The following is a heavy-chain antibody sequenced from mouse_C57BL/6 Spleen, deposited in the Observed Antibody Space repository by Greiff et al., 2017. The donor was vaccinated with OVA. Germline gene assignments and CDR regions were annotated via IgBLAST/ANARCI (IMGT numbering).Heavy chain of an antibody. Sequence: EVKLVESGGGLVKPGGSLKLSCAASGFTFSSYAMSWVRQTPEKRLEWVATISDGGSYTYYPDNVKGRFTISRDNAKNNRYLQLSHLKSEDTARYCCARAARYYGSSFDYWGQGTTLTVSS. CDR2: ISDGGSYT. V-gene: IGHV5-4*03. CDR3: ARAARYYGSSFDY. CDR1: GFTFSSYA. D-gene: IGHD1-1*01. J-gene: IGHJ2*01.